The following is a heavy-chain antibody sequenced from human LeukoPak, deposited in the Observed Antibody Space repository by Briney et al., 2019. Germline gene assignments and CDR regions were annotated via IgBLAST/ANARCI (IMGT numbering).Heavy chain of an antibody. CDR1: GFTFSSNY. CDR2: IYSGGRT. D-gene: IGHD4-11*01. CDR3: ARDGASYSNYEGNFDY. V-gene: IGHV3-53*01. J-gene: IGHJ4*02. Sequence: GSLRLSCAASGFTFSSNYMSWVRQAPGKGLEWVSLIYSGGRTNYADSVKGRFTISRDNSKNTLYLQMNSLRAEDTAVCYCARDGASYSNYEGNFDYWGQGTLVTVSS.